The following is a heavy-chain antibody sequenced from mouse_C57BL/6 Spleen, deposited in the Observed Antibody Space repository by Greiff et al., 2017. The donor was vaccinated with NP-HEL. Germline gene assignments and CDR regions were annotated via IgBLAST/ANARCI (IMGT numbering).Heavy chain of an antibody. CDR1: GYTFTSYW. J-gene: IGHJ4*01. Sequence: QVHVKQPGAELVKPGASVKMSCKASGYTFTSYWITWVKQRPGQGLEWIGDIYPGSGSTNYNEKFKSKATLTVDTSSSTAYMQLSSLTSEDSAVYYCARSKWDGYLYAMDYWGQGTSVTVSS. CDR2: IYPGSGST. V-gene: IGHV1-55*01. D-gene: IGHD2-3*01. CDR3: ARSKWDGYLYAMDY.